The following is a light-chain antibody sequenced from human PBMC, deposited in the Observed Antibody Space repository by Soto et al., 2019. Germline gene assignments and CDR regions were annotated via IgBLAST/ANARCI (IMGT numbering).Light chain of an antibody. J-gene: IGLJ3*02. Sequence: QSALTQHASVSGSPGQSITISCTGTSSDIGGYKYVSWYRQHPGKAPKLMIYDVFNRPSGVSTRFSGSKSGNTASLTISGLQAEDEANYYCSSYTSSTTWVFGGGTKLTVL. CDR3: SSYTSSTTWV. V-gene: IGLV2-14*03. CDR2: DVF. CDR1: SSDIGGYKY.